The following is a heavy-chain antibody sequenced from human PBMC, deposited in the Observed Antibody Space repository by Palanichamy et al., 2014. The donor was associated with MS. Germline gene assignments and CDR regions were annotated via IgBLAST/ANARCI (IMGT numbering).Heavy chain of an antibody. J-gene: IGHJ4*02. CDR1: GASISSNF. CDR3: GRDLSTSVDF. Sequence: QVQLQESGPGLVKPSETLSLTCIVSGASISSNFWSWIRQPAGKELEWIGRTSVSGPTNYNPSLRSRVTMSVDTSKNHFSLKLSSVTAADTALYYCGRDLSTSVDFWGQGIQVTVSS. D-gene: IGHD3-16*01. V-gene: IGHV4-4*07. CDR2: TSVSGPT.